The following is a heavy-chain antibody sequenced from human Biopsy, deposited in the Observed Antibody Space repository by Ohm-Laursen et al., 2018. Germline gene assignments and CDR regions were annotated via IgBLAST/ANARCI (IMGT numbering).Heavy chain of an antibody. CDR3: ARGGLNYWYFDL. J-gene: IGHJ2*01. D-gene: IGHD1-26*01. CDR1: GFSFTGYY. CDR2: ISPKSGGT. Sequence: GASVKVSCQASGFSFTGYYMHWVRQAPGQGLEWMGWISPKSGGTNYAQKFQGNITMTKNTSMSTAYMEMSRLRSDDTAVYYCARGGLNYWYFDLWGRGTLVTVSS. V-gene: IGHV1-2*02.